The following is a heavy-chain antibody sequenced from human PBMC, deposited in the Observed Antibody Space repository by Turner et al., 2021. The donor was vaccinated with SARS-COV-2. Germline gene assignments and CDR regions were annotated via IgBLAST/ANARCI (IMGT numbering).Heavy chain of an antibody. CDR3: ARPKFPYYYYGMDV. CDR2: ISSSTIYT. CDR1: GFTFSDYF. J-gene: IGHJ6*02. Sequence: QVQLVESGGGLVKPVGSLRLSCADSGFTFSDYFMSWIRQAPGKGLEWVSYISSSTIYTNYADSVKGRFTISRDNAKNSLYLQMNSLRAEDTAVYYCARPKFPYYYYGMDVWGQGTTVTVSS. V-gene: IGHV3-11*06. D-gene: IGHD2-21*01.